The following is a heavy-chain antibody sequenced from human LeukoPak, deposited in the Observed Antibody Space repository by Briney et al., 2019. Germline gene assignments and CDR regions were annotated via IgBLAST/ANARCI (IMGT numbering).Heavy chain of an antibody. J-gene: IGHJ4*02. V-gene: IGHV1-18*01. CDR2: ISAYNGNT. CDR1: GYTFTSYG. CDR3: ARDRGRYSSGSYLRAFDY. Sequence: ASVKVSCKASGYTFTSYGISWVRQAPGQGLEWMGWISAYNGNTNYAQKLQGRVTMTTDTSTSTAYMELRSLRSDDTAVYYCARDRGRYSSGSYLRAFDYWGQGTLVTVSS. D-gene: IGHD3-10*01.